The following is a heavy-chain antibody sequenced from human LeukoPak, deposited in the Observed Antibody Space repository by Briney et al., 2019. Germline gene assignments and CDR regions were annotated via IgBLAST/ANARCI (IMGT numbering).Heavy chain of an antibody. D-gene: IGHD5-24*01. CDR2: ISGSGGNT. CDR1: GFTFSSYG. J-gene: IGHJ6*02. CDR3: AKDHNYDYDMDV. V-gene: IGHV3-23*01. Sequence: PGGSLRLSCAASGFTFSSYGMHWVRQAPGKGLEWVSGISGSGGNTYYVDSVKGRFTVSRDNSKNTLYLQMNSLRGEDTAVYYCAKDHNYDYDMDVWGQGTTVTVSS.